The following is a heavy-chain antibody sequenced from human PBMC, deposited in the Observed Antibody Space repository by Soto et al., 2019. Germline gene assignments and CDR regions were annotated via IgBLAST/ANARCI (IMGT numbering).Heavy chain of an antibody. V-gene: IGHV6-1*01. D-gene: IGHD3-16*01. CDR1: GDSVSGNSAA. J-gene: IGHJ4*02. CDR3: AREFPYYVSSDSYFDY. Sequence: SQTLSLTCAISGDSVSGNSAAWNWIRQSPSRGLEWLGRTYYRSRWYNDYAVSVKSRITVTPDTSKNQFSLHLNSVTPEDTAVYYYAREFPYYVSSDSYFDYWGQGALVTVSS. CDR2: TYYRSRWYN.